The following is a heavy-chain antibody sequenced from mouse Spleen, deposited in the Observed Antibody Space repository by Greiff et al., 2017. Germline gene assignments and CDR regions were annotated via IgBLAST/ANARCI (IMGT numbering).Heavy chain of an antibody. V-gene: IGHV1-80*01. CDR3: ARRYGYDGAFDY. J-gene: IGHJ2*01. Sequence: QVQLQQSGAELVKPGASVKISCKASGYAFSSYWMNWVKQRPGKGLEWIGQIYPGDGDTNYNGKFKGKATLTADKSSSTAYMQLSSLTSEDSAVYFCARRYGYDGAFDYWGQGTTLTVSS. CDR2: IYPGDGDT. D-gene: IGHD2-2*01. CDR1: GYAFSSYW.